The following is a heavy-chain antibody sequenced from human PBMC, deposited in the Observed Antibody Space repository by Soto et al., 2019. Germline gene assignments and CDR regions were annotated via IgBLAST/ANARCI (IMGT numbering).Heavy chain of an antibody. CDR2: ISGSGDSK. CDR3: ARSPFLECN. D-gene: IGHD3-3*02. J-gene: IGHJ4*02. V-gene: IGHV3-23*01. Sequence: GGSLRLSCAASGFTFSSYALSWVRQGPGKGLEWVSGISGSGDSKHYSDSLKGRFTISRDNAKNSVFLQINSLSVEDTAVYYCARSPFLECNWAQGTLVTVSS. CDR1: GFTFSSYA.